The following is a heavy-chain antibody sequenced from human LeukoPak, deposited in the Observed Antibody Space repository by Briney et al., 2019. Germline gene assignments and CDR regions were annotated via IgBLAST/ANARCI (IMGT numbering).Heavy chain of an antibody. CDR3: ARDSGSYSADY. Sequence: GGSLRLSCAASGFTFSDYYMSWIRQAPGKGLEWVSYISSSGSTIYYADSVKGRFTISRDNSKNTLYLQMNSLRAEDTAVYYCARDSGSYSADYWGQGTLVTVSS. J-gene: IGHJ4*02. V-gene: IGHV3-11*04. CDR2: ISSSGSTI. D-gene: IGHD1-26*01. CDR1: GFTFSDYY.